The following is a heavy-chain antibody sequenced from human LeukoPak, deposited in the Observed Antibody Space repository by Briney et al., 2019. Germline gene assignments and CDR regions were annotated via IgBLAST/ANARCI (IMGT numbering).Heavy chain of an antibody. CDR2: IIPILDTT. Sequence: SVKVSCKASGGTFSSYTINWVRQAPGQGLEWMGRIIPILDTTNYAQKFQGRVTIITDESTSTAYMELITLRSGDTAVYYCAGESFSRRAGITMVRGVITYWGQGTLVTVSS. J-gene: IGHJ4*02. V-gene: IGHV1-69*16. CDR1: GGTFSSYT. D-gene: IGHD3-10*01. CDR3: AGESFSRRAGITMVRGVITY.